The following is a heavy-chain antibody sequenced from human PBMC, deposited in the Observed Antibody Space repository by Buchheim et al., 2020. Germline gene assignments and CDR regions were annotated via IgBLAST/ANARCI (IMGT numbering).Heavy chain of an antibody. CDR3: AKATGPLLYYYDSSGYYGMDV. CDR1: GFTFSIYA. V-gene: IGHV3-23*01. CDR2: ISGSGGST. J-gene: IGHJ6*02. D-gene: IGHD3-22*01. Sequence: EVQLLESGGGLVQPGGSLRLSCAASGFTFSIYAMSWVRQAPGKGLEWVSAISGSGGSTYYADSVKGRFTISRDNSKNTLYLQMNSLRAEDTAVYYCAKATGPLLYYYDSSGYYGMDVWGQGTT.